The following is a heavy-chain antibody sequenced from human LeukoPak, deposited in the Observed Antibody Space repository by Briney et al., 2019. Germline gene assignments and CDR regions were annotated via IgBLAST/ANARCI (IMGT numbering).Heavy chain of an antibody. V-gene: IGHV3-48*03. CDR1: GFTFSSYE. CDR2: ISSSGSTI. D-gene: IGHD6-13*01. CDR3: ARDRSSSWFYYYYMDV. Sequence: GGSLRLSCAASGFTFSSYEMNWVRQAPGKGLEWVSYISSSGSTIYYADSVKGRFTISRDNAKNSLYLQTNSLRAEDTAVYYCARDRSSSWFYYYYMDVWGKGTTVTVSS. J-gene: IGHJ6*03.